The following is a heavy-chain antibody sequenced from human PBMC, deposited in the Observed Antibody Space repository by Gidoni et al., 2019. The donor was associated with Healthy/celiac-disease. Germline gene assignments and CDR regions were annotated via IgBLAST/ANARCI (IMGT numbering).Heavy chain of an antibody. CDR2: IWYDGSNK. J-gene: IGHJ6*03. V-gene: IGHV3-33*01. CDR3: ARVGNSNYYYYMDV. Sequence: QVQLVESGGGVVQPGRSLRLSCAASGFTFSSYGMHWVRQAPGKGLEWVAVIWYDGSNKYYADSVKGRFTISRDNSKNTLYLQMNSLRAEDTAVYYCARVGNSNYYYYMDVWGKGTTVTVSS. D-gene: IGHD4-4*01. CDR1: GFTFSSYG.